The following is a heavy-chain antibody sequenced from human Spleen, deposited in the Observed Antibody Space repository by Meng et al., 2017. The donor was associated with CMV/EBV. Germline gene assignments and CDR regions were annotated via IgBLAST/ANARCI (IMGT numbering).Heavy chain of an antibody. CDR2: ISSSGSTI. J-gene: IGHJ4*02. CDR1: GFTFSDYY. CDR3: ARDESSGNYVDYYFDY. V-gene: IGHV3-11*04. D-gene: IGHD1-7*01. Sequence: GGSLRLSCAASGFTFSDYYMSWIRQAPGKGLEWVSYISSSGSTIYYADSVKGRFTISRDNAKNSLFLLMNSLRGEDTAVYYCARDESSGNYVDYYFDYWGQGTLVTVSS.